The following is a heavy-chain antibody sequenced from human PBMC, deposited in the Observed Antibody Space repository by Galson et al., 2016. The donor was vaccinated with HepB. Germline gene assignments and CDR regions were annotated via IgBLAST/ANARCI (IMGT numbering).Heavy chain of an antibody. CDR3: ARDRDMLNSGWYAYFDY. V-gene: IGHV1-2*02. Sequence: SVKVSCKASGYTFIDYYVHWVRQAPGQGLEWMGWISPNTGGINYSQNFQGRVTMTRDTSISTAYMELSSLKSDDTAVYYCARDRDMLNSGWYAYFDYWGQGTLVTVSS. D-gene: IGHD6-19*01. CDR2: ISPNTGGI. J-gene: IGHJ4*02. CDR1: GYTFIDYY.